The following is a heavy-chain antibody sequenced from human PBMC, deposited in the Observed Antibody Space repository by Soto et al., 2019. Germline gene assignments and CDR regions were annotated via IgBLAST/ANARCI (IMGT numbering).Heavy chain of an antibody. J-gene: IGHJ3*02. D-gene: IGHD2-15*01. CDR2: IKQDESEK. CDR1: GFSFNNHW. V-gene: IGHV3-7*01. CDR3: AREXGYCSGGSCLRNYAFDI. Sequence: PGGSLRLSCAASGFSFNNHWMSWVRQAPGKGLEWVANIKQDESEKYFVDSVKGRFTISRDNAKNSLYLQMNSLRAEDTAVYYCAREXGYCSGGSCLRNYAFDIWGQGTLVTVSS.